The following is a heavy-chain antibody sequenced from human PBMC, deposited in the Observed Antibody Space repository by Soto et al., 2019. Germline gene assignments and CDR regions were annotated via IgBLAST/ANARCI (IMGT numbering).Heavy chain of an antibody. D-gene: IGHD4-17*01. CDR2: INPNSGST. J-gene: IGHJ4*02. V-gene: IGHV1-46*01. Sequence: EASVKVSCKASGYTFTSYYMHWVRQAPGQGLEWMGIINPNSGSTSYAQKLQGRVTMTTDTSTSTAYMELRSLRSDDTAVYYCAMGTYGVHYFDYWGQGTLVTVSS. CDR3: AMGTYGVHYFDY. CDR1: GYTFTSYY.